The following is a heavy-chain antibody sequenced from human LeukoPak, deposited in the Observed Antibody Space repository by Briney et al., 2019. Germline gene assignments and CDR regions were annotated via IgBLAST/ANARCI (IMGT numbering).Heavy chain of an antibody. CDR2: ISSSSSII. CDR3: ARDGYYYDSSGYRYYYYGMDV. V-gene: IGHV3-48*04. Sequence: RGSLRLSCAASGLTFSSYSMNWVRQAPGQGLEWVSYISSSSSIIYYADSVKGRFTISRDNAKNSLYLHMNSLRAEDTAVYYCARDGYYYDSSGYRYYYYGMDVWGQGTSVTVSS. J-gene: IGHJ6*02. D-gene: IGHD3-22*01. CDR1: GLTFSSYS.